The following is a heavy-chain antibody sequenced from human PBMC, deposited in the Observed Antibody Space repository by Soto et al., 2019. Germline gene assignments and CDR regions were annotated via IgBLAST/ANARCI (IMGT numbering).Heavy chain of an antibody. V-gene: IGHV3-23*01. Sequence: EVQLLESGGGLVQPGGSLRLSCAASGFTFSSYAMTWVRQAPGKGLQWVSTITGNGGNTYYADSVKGRFAISRDSSKNTLHLEMSSLRADDTAVYYCAKVWSIVVVPALFDFWGQGTLVTVSS. CDR1: GFTFSSYA. CDR2: ITGNGGNT. CDR3: AKVWSIVVVPALFDF. D-gene: IGHD2-2*01. J-gene: IGHJ4*02.